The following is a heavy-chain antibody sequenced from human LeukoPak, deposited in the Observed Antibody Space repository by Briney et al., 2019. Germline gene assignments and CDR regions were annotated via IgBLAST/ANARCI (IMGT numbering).Heavy chain of an antibody. CDR1: GGSISSGSYY. Sequence: KASETLSLTCTVSGGSISSGSYYWSWIRQPAGKGLEWIGRIYTSGSTNYNPSLKSRVTMSVDTSKNQFSLKLSSVTAADTAVYYCARERTPPDYYYYMDVWGKGTTVTVSS. CDR3: ARERTPPDYYYYMDV. V-gene: IGHV4-61*02. D-gene: IGHD4-23*01. J-gene: IGHJ6*03. CDR2: IYTSGST.